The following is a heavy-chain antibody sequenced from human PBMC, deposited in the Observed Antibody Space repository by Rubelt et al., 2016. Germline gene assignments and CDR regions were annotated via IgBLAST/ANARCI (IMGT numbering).Heavy chain of an antibody. CDR3: ATTPAGELASDWYFDL. Sequence: QVQLQESGPGLVKPSETLSLTCTVSGGSISSYYWIWIRQPPGKGLEWIAYIYDSGSTNYNPSLKSRVTISVDTSQNQFSLKLTSVTAADTAVYYCATTPAGELASDWYFDLWGRGTLVTVSS. V-gene: IGHV4-59*01. J-gene: IGHJ2*01. D-gene: IGHD1-26*01. CDR2: IYDSGST. CDR1: GGSISSYY.